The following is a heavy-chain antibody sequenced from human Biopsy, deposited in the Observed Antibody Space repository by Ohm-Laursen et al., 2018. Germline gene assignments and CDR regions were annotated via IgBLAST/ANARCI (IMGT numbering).Heavy chain of an antibody. V-gene: IGHV3-33*06. CDR2: IWYDGSRE. J-gene: IGHJ4*02. CDR1: GFTFSSYG. CDR3: VKGTQLLED. D-gene: IGHD3-10*01. Sequence: SLRLSCAASGFTFSSYGMHWVRQAPGKGLEWVAVIWYDGSREYYADSVEGRFTISRDNSKNTLYLQLNSLRVEDTAVYYCVKGTQLLEDWGQGTQVTVSS.